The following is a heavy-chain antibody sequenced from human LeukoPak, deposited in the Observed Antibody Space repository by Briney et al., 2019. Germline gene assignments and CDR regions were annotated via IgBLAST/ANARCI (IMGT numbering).Heavy chain of an antibody. CDR1: GFTFSSYS. Sequence: GGSLRLSCAASGFTFSSYSMNWVRQAPGKGLVWVSRINFDGSSTNYADSVKGRFTISRDNAKNTLYLQMSSLRVEDTAVYSCARANNFDYWGQGTLVTVSS. J-gene: IGHJ4*02. D-gene: IGHD4/OR15-4a*01. V-gene: IGHV3-74*01. CDR2: INFDGSST. CDR3: ARANNFDY.